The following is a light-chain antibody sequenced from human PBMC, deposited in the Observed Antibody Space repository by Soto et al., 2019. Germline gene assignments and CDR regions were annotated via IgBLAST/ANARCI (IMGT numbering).Light chain of an antibody. CDR2: LHSDGSH. J-gene: IGLJ3*02. CDR3: QTWGTGIWV. CDR1: TGHSSYA. V-gene: IGLV4-69*01. Sequence: QPVLTQSPSASASLGASVKLTCTLSTGHSSYAIAWHQQQPEKGPRYLMKLHSDGSHIKGDGIPDRFSGSSSGAERYLTISSLQSEDEADYYCQTWGTGIWVFGGGTKLTVL.